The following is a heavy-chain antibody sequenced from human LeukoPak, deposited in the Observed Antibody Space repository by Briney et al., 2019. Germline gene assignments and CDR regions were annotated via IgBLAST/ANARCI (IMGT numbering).Heavy chain of an antibody. Sequence: ASVKVSCKASGYTFTGYYMHWVRQAPGQGLEWMGWINPNSGGTNYAQKFQGRVTMTRDTSISTAYMELSRLRSDDTAVYYCARWWKYSSGYYHYYGMDVWGQGPRSPSP. J-gene: IGHJ6*02. CDR3: ARWWKYSSGYYHYYGMDV. CDR1: GYTFTGYY. V-gene: IGHV1-2*02. D-gene: IGHD3-22*01. CDR2: INPNSGGT.